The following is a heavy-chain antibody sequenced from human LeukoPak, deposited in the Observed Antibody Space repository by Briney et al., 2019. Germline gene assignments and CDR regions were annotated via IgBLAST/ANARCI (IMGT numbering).Heavy chain of an antibody. Sequence: GGSLRLSCEASGFTFSAYAMSWVRQAPGKGLEWVSAISGSGGSTFYADSVKGRFTISRDNSNNTLWLQMNSLRAEDTAVYYCAKDWFYDSSGYYLFDYWGQGTLVTVSS. J-gene: IGHJ4*02. CDR3: AKDWFYDSSGYYLFDY. V-gene: IGHV3-23*01. CDR1: GFTFSAYA. D-gene: IGHD3-22*01. CDR2: ISGSGGST.